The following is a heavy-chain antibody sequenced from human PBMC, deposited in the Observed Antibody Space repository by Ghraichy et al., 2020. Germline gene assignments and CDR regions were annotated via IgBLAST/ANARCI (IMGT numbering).Heavy chain of an antibody. D-gene: IGHD1-26*01. J-gene: IGHJ4*02. CDR2: ISYDGSNK. V-gene: IGHV3-30*03. Sequence: GALRLSCAASGFTFSSYGMHWVRQAPGKGLEWVAVISYDGSNKYYANSVKGRFTISRDNSKNTLYLQMNSLRAEDTAVYYCAIVGATTGFDYWGQGTLVTVSS. CDR3: AIVGATTGFDY. CDR1: GFTFSSYG.